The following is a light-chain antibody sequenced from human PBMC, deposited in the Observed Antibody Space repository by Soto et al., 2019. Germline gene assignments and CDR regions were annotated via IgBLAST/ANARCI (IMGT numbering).Light chain of an antibody. CDR2: EVT. CDR1: SSDVGFYNY. CDR3: CSYTTSSTRV. V-gene: IGLV2-14*01. J-gene: IGLJ1*01. Sequence: QSALTXPASVSGSPGQSIAISCTGSSSDVGFYNYISWYQQHPGKVPKLIIYEVTNRPSGVSNRFSGSKSGNTASLTISGLQAEDEADYYCCSYTTSSTRVFGTGTKVPVL.